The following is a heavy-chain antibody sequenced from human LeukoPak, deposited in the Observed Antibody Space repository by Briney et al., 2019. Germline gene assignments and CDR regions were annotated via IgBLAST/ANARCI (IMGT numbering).Heavy chain of an antibody. V-gene: IGHV3-33*08. D-gene: IGHD3-10*01. J-gene: IGHJ4*02. CDR2: IWNNGNNR. Sequence: GGSLRLSCAASGFPLSSYWVGWVRQAPGKGLEWVAVIWNNGNNRYADSVRGRFTISRDDSKNTLYLQMDSLRAEDTAVYYCARDSVGVPTDFDYWGQGTLVTVSS. CDR3: ARDSVGVPTDFDY. CDR1: GFPLSSYW.